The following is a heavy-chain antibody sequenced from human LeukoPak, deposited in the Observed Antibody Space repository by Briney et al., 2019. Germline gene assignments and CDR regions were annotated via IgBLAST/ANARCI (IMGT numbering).Heavy chain of an antibody. Sequence: SETLSLTCTVSGGSISSYYWSWIRQPPGKGLEWIGYIYYSGSTNYNPSLKSRVTISVDTSKNQFSLKLSSLNAADTAIYYCVRDNWLWVPSSKTWIYYGMDIWGRGTTVTVSS. CDR1: GGSISSYY. V-gene: IGHV4-59*01. CDR3: VRDNWLWVPSSKTWIYYGMDI. CDR2: IYYSGST. J-gene: IGHJ6*02. D-gene: IGHD2-8*02.